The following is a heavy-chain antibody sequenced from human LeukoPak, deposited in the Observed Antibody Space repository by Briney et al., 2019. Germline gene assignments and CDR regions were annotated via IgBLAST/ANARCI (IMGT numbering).Heavy chain of an antibody. D-gene: IGHD1-20*01. Sequence: GGSLRLSCAASGFTFSSYGMHWVRQAPGKGLEWVAFIRYDGSNKYYADSVKGRFTISRDNAKNSVYLQMNSLRAEDTAGYYCARAATYNWNDVNYWGQGTLVTVSS. J-gene: IGHJ4*02. CDR3: ARAATYNWNDVNY. CDR1: GFTFSSYG. CDR2: IRYDGSNK. V-gene: IGHV3-30*02.